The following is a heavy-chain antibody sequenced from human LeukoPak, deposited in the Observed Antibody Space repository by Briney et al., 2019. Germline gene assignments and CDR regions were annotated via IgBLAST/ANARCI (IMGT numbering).Heavy chain of an antibody. V-gene: IGHV4-59*01. CDR3: ARDRGYIPGFDY. D-gene: IGHD6-25*01. CDR1: GGSLNSYY. CDR2: IYYSGST. Sequence: SETLSLTCTVSGGSLNSYYWSWLRRPPGKGLEWIGYIYYSGSTNYNPSLKSRVTISVDTSKNQFSLKMTSVTAADTALYYCARDRGYIPGFDYWGQGTLVTVSS. J-gene: IGHJ4*02.